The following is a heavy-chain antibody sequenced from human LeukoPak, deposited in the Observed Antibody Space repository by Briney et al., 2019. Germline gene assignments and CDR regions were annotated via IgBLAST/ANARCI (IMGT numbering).Heavy chain of an antibody. J-gene: IGHJ4*02. CDR1: GFTFSSYW. V-gene: IGHV3-7*03. CDR3: AKGRLPYYFDY. Sequence: GGSLRLSCAASGFTFSSYWMSWVRQAPGKGLEWVANIKQDGSEKYYVDSVKGRFTISRDNSKNTLYLQMNSLRAEDTAVYYCAKGRLPYYFDYWGQGTLVTVSS. D-gene: IGHD4-11*01. CDR2: IKQDGSEK.